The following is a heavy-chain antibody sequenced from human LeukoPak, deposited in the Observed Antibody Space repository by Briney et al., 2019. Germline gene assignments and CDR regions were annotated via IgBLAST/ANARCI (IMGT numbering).Heavy chain of an antibody. J-gene: IGHJ3*02. D-gene: IGHD3-10*01. CDR3: GAGRQFVGAFDI. Sequence: GGSLRLSCAASGFTFSSYWMSWVRQAPGKGLEWVSYISSGGIIKYADSVKGQFTISRDDAKKSLYLQMNSLRAEDTAIYYCGAGRQFVGAFDIWGQGTLVTVSS. CDR1: GFTFSSYW. V-gene: IGHV3-48*04. CDR2: ISSGGII.